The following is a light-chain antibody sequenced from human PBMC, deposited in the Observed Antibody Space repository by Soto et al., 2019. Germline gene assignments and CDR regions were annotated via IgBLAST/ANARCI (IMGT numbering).Light chain of an antibody. V-gene: IGKV3-15*01. Sequence: EIVMTQSPATLSVSPGERATLSCRASQSVSSNSAWYQQKPGQAPRLLIHGASTRATGIPARFSGSGSGTEFPLTISSLQSEDFAVYYCQQYNNWPPWTFGQGTKVEIK. CDR3: QQYNNWPPWT. J-gene: IGKJ1*01. CDR1: QSVSSN. CDR2: GAS.